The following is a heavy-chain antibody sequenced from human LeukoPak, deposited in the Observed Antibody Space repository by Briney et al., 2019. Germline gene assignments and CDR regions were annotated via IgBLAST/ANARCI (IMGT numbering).Heavy chain of an antibody. J-gene: IGHJ4*02. CDR3: ARVAMVRGVDG. Sequence: SGTLSLTCAVSGGSISSSNWWSWVRQPPGKGREWIGEIYHSGSTNYNPSLKSRVTISVDTSKNQFSLKLSSVTAADTAVYYCARVAMVRGVDGWGQGTLVTVSS. D-gene: IGHD3-10*01. V-gene: IGHV4-4*02. CDR1: GGSISSSNW. CDR2: IYHSGST.